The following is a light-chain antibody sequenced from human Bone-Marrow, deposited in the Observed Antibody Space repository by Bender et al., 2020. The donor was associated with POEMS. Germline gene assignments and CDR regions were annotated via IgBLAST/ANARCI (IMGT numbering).Light chain of an antibody. J-gene: IGLJ3*02. CDR1: RSNIGATYD. V-gene: IGLV1-40*01. CDR3: SSYTSSDTLV. CDR2: DST. Sequence: QSVLTQPPSVSGAPGQRVTISCSGTRSNIGATYDVHWYQQLPGEAPKLLIYDSTTRPAGVPDRFSGSKSGNTASLTISGLQAEDEADYYCSSYTSSDTLVFGGGTKLTVL.